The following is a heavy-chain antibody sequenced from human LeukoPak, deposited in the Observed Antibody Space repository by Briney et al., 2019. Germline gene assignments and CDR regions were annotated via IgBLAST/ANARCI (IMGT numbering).Heavy chain of an antibody. D-gene: IGHD5-24*01. CDR1: GFTFDDYA. V-gene: IGHV3-9*01. CDR2: ISWNSGSI. J-gene: IGHJ3*02. Sequence: PGGSLRLSCAASGFTFDDYAMHWVRHAPGKGLEWVSGISWNSGSIGYADSVKGRFTISRDNAKNSLYLQMNSLRAEDTALYYCAKDLQPRGRDGYNNDAFDIWGQGTMVTVSS. CDR3: AKDLQPRGRDGYNNDAFDI.